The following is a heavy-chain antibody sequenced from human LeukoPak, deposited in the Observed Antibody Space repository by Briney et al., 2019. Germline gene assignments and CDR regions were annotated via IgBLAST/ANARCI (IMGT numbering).Heavy chain of an antibody. CDR1: GFTFSSYA. J-gene: IGHJ5*02. CDR2: ISGSGGST. D-gene: IGHD2-2*01. Sequence: GGSLRLSCAASGFTFSSYAMSWVRQAPGKGLEWVSAISGSGGSTYYADSVKGRFTISRDNAKNSLYLQMNSLRAEDTAVYYCARDGCSSTSCYSPWGQGTLVTASS. V-gene: IGHV3-23*01. CDR3: ARDGCSSTSCYSP.